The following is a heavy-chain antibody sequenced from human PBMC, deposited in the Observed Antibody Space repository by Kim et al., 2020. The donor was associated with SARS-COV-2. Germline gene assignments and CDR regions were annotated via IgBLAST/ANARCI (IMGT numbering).Heavy chain of an antibody. J-gene: IGHJ4*02. CDR1: GGSISSYY. CDR2: IYYSGST. CDR3: ARGFYDSSGYLNPSHY. Sequence: SETLSLTCTVSGGSISSYYWSWIRQPPGKGLEWIGYIYYSGSTNYNPSLKSRVTISVDTSKNQFSLKLSSVTAADTAVYYCARGFYDSSGYLNPSHYWGQGTLVTVSS. V-gene: IGHV4-59*01. D-gene: IGHD3-22*01.